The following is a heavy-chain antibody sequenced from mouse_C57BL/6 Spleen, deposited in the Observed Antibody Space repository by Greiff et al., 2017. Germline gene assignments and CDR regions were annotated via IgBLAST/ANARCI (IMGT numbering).Heavy chain of an antibody. CDR3: TRLLLYYFDY. CDR2: IDPDTGGT. CDR1: GYTFTDYE. D-gene: IGHD2-3*01. V-gene: IGHV1-15*01. Sequence: VQLQQSGAELVRPGASVTLSCKASGYTFTDYEMHWVKQTPVPGLEWIGAIDPDTGGTAYNQKFKGKAILTADKSSSTAYMELRSLTSEDSAVYYCTRLLLYYFDYWGQGTTLTVSS. J-gene: IGHJ2*01.